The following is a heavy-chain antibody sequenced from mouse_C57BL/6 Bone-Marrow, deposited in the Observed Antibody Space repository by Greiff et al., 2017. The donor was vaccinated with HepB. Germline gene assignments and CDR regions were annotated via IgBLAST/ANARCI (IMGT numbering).Heavy chain of an antibody. D-gene: IGHD1-1*01. CDR3: AREGSYYYGSSYDY. CDR1: GFTFSSYA. Sequence: EVQGVESGGGLVKPGGSLKLSCAASGFTFSSYAMSWVRQTPEKRLEWVATISDGGSYTYYPDNVKGRFTISRDNAKNNLYLQMSHLKSEDTAMYYCAREGSYYYGSSYDYWGQGTTLTVSS. V-gene: IGHV5-4*01. CDR2: ISDGGSYT. J-gene: IGHJ2*01.